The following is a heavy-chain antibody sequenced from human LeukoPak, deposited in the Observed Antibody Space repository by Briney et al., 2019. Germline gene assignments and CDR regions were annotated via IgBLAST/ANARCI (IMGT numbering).Heavy chain of an antibody. J-gene: IGHJ4*02. D-gene: IGHD3-22*01. CDR3: AKVYYDSSGYYYFDY. V-gene: IGHV3-21*04. CDR1: GFTFSSYS. CDR2: ISTSSSYI. Sequence: GGSLRLSCAASGFTFSSYSMNWVRQAPGKGLEWVSCISTSSSYIYYADSVKGRFTISRDNSKNTLYLQMNSLRAEDTAVYYCAKVYYDSSGYYYFDYWGQGTLVTVSS.